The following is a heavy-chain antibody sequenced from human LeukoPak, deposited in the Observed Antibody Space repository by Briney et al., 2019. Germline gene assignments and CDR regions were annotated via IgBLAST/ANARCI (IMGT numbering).Heavy chain of an antibody. CDR1: GGSISTYY. V-gene: IGHV4-4*09. CDR2: IHASGPT. D-gene: IGHD6-6*01. CDR3: ARHDAGIAARPFDN. J-gene: IGHJ4*02. Sequence: SSETLSLTCTVSGGSISTYYWSWVRRPPGKGLEWIAYIHASGPTNYNPSLKSRITISVDTSKNQFSLKLSSVTAADTAVYYCARHDAGIAARPFDNWGQGTLVTVSS.